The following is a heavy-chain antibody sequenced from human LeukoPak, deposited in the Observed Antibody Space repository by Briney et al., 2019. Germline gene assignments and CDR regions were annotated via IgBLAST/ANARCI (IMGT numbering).Heavy chain of an antibody. CDR3: AREVQDAFDI. CDR2: IWYDGSNE. J-gene: IGHJ3*02. Sequence: GGSLRLSCAASEFTLSSYGMHWVRQAPGKGLEWVALIWYDGSNEYYADSVKGRFAISRDNSKNTLYPQMNSPRAEDTAVYYCAREVQDAFDIWGQGTMVIVSS. V-gene: IGHV3-33*01. CDR1: EFTLSSYG.